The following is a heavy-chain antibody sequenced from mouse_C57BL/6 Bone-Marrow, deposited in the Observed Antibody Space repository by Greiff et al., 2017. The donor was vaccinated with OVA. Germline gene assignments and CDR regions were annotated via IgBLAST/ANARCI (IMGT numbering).Heavy chain of an antibody. CDR1: GFTFSSYG. D-gene: IGHD2-3*01. CDR2: ISSGGSYT. Sequence: EVMLVESGGDLVKPGGSLKLSCAASGFTFSSYGMSWVRQTPDKRLEWVATISSGGSYTYYPDSVKGRFTISRDNAKNTLYLQMSSLKSEDTAMYYWARHYDGYPAWFAYWGQGTLVTVSA. J-gene: IGHJ3*01. CDR3: ARHYDGYPAWFAY. V-gene: IGHV5-6*02.